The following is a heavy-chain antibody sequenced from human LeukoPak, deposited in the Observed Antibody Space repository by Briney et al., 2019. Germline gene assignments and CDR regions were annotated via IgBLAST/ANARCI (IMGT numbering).Heavy chain of an antibody. CDR2: ISGSGGST. CDR3: AKSTPITMVRGVFDY. CDR1: EFTFSSCA. V-gene: IGHV3-23*01. Sequence: GGSLRLSCAASEFTFSSCAMSWVRQAPGKGLEWVSAISGSGGSTYYADSVKGRFTISRDNSKNTLYLQMNSLRAEDTAVYHCAKSTPITMVRGVFDYWGQGTLVTVSS. D-gene: IGHD3-10*01. J-gene: IGHJ4*02.